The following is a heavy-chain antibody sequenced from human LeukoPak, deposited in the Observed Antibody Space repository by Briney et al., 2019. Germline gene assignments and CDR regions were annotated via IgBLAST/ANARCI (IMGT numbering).Heavy chain of an antibody. J-gene: IGHJ6*03. CDR2: ISSSSSYI. CDR3: ARSSILEWLPYYYYYMDV. V-gene: IGHV3-21*01. D-gene: IGHD3-3*01. CDR1: GFTFSSYR. Sequence: GGSLRLSCAASGFTFSSYRMNWVRQAPGKGREWVSSISSSSSYIYYADSVKGRFTISRDNAKNPLYLQMNSLRAEDTAVYYCARSSILEWLPYYYYYMDVWGKGTTVTVSS.